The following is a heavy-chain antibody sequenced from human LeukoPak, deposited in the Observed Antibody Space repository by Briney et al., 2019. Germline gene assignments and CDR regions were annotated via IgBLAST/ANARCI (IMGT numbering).Heavy chain of an antibody. CDR2: IVVGSGNT. CDR1: GFAFTSSV. Sequence: VASVKVPCKASGFAFTSSVMQWVRQARGQRLEWFGWIVVGSGNTNYAQKFQERVTITRDKSTSTAYVELSSLRSEDTAVYYCAAGIGSRPEYFHYWGQGTLVTVSS. D-gene: IGHD1-26*01. V-gene: IGHV1-58*02. J-gene: IGHJ1*01. CDR3: AAGIGSRPEYFHY.